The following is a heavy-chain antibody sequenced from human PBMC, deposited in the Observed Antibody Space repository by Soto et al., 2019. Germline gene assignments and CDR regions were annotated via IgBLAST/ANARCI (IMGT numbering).Heavy chain of an antibody. CDR2: IYYSGST. CDR3: VRLGATTRSFDP. V-gene: IGHV4-61*01. CDR1: GGSISSGSYY. J-gene: IGHJ5*02. D-gene: IGHD1-26*01. Sequence: SETLSLTCTVSGGSISSGSYYWSWMRQPPGQGLGYIGAIYYSGSTYYNPSLKSRVTISIDTSQKQFSLKLSSVTAADTAVYYCVRLGATTRSFDPWGQGILVTVSS.